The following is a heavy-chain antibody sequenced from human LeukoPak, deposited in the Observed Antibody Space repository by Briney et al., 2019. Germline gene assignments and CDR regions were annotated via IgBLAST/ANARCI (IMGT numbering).Heavy chain of an antibody. CDR2: ICSGTSHT. D-gene: IGHD3-22*01. CDR1: GFTFSDFY. J-gene: IGHJ3*01. V-gene: IGHV3-11*05. CDR3: ARDDRFDGSGHYSAFDV. Sequence: PGGSLRLSCAASGFTFSDFYMNWIRQAPGKGLEWISFICSGTSHTHYADSVRGRFTISRDNAKNSLFLQMNSLRDDDTAVYYCARDDRFDGSGHYSAFDVWGQGTMVTVSS.